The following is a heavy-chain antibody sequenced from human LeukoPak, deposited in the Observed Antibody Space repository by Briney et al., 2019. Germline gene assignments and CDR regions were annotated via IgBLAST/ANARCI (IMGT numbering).Heavy chain of an antibody. CDR1: GFTFSSYS. J-gene: IGHJ4*02. D-gene: IGHD1-7*01. CDR3: AKQKLGITGTADY. V-gene: IGHV3-48*01. Sequence: SGGSLRLSCAASGFTFSSYSMNWVRQAPGKGLEWISYITGSLNSIHYADSVKGRFTISRDNAKNSVYLQMNGLRLEDTAVYYCAKQKLGITGTADYWGQGTLVTVSS. CDR2: ITGSLNSI.